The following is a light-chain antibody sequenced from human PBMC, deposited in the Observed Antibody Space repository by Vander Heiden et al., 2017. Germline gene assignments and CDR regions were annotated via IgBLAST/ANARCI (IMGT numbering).Light chain of an antibody. J-gene: IGLJ2*01. CDR3: QAWDSSTAVV. Sequence: SYELTQPPSVSVSPGQTATITCPGDKLGNKFACWYQQKPGQSPVLAIYQNTKRPSGIPERFSASNSGNTATLTISGAQAMDEADYYCQAWDSSTAVVFGGGTKLTVL. CDR2: QNT. V-gene: IGLV3-1*01. CDR1: KLGNKF.